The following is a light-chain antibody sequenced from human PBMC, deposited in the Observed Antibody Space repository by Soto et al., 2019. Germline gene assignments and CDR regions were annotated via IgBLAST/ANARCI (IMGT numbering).Light chain of an antibody. V-gene: IGKV2-30*02. CDR2: KVS. J-gene: IGKJ1*01. CDR1: QSLIHSDGNTY. Sequence: DVVMTQSPLSLPVTLGQPASISCRSSQSLIHSDGNTYLNWFQQRPGQPQRRLIYKVSDRDSGVPDRFSGSGSGTDFTLKISRVEAEDVGVYYCMQGTHWPWTFGQGTEVEIK. CDR3: MQGTHWPWT.